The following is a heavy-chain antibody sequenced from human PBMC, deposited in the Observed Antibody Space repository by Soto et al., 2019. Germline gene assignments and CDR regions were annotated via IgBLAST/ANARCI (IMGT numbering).Heavy chain of an antibody. D-gene: IGHD3-3*01. Sequence: EVQLVESGGGLVQPGGSLRLSCAASGFTFSSYSMNWVRQAPGKGLEWVSYISSSSSTIYYADSVKGRFTISRDNAKNSLYLQMNSLRDEDTAVYYCARDTQDDFWSGYYRDYWGQGTLVTVYS. CDR3: ARDTQDDFWSGYYRDY. J-gene: IGHJ4*02. CDR1: GFTFSSYS. CDR2: ISSSSSTI. V-gene: IGHV3-48*02.